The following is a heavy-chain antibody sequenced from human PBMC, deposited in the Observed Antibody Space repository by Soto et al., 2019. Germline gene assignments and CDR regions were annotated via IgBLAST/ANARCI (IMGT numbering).Heavy chain of an antibody. CDR2: INGDGSST. CDR3: ASLGGTFRVWDFDL. V-gene: IGHV3-74*01. D-gene: IGHD3-16*01. Sequence: EVQLVESGGGLVQPGGSLRLSCAASGFTFSRYWMYWVRQAPGKGLVWVSRINGDGSSTTYADSVKGRCTISRDNANNALHLQMNRLGAEDTGLYYCASLGGTFRVWDFDLWGRGTLVTVSS. CDR1: GFTFSRYW. J-gene: IGHJ2*01.